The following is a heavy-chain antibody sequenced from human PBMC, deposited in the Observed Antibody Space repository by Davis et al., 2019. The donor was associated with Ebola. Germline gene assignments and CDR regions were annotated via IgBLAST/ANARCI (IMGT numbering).Heavy chain of an antibody. Sequence: PGGSLRLSCAASGFTFSSYAMHWVRQAPGKGLEWVAVISYDGSNKYYADSVKGRFTISRDNSKNTLYPQMNSLRAEDTAVYYCARESSGYDWYYYYYGMDVWGQGTTVTVSS. V-gene: IGHV3-30-3*01. CDR1: GFTFSSYA. CDR3: ARESSGYDWYYYYYGMDV. CDR2: ISYDGSNK. D-gene: IGHD5-12*01. J-gene: IGHJ6*02.